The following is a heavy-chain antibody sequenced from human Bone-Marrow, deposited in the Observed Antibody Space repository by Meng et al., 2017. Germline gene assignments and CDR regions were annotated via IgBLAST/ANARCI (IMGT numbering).Heavy chain of an antibody. CDR2: ISGSGGST. CDR1: GFTFSSYA. J-gene: IGHJ1*01. CDR3: AKDQDGSGSYYSEYFQH. Sequence: GESLKISCAASGFTFSSYAMSWVRQAPGKGLEWVSAISGSGGSTYYADSVKGRFTISRDNSKNTLYLQMNSLRAEDTAVYYCAKDQDGSGSYYSEYFQHWGQGTQVTVGS. V-gene: IGHV3-23*01. D-gene: IGHD1-26*01.